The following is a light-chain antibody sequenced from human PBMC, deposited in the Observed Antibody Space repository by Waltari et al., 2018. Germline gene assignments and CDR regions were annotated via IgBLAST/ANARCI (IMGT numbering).Light chain of an antibody. CDR1: SSNIGSNA. CDR3: AAWDNSLNGV. J-gene: IGLJ3*02. Sequence: QSVLTQPPSASGTPGQRVTISCSGSSSNIGSNAVIWYQQLPGAAPKLLIYNNDQRPAGGPGRFAGSKAGTSASLAISGLQSEEEADYYCAAWDNSLNGVFGGGTKLTVL. CDR2: NND. V-gene: IGLV1-44*01.